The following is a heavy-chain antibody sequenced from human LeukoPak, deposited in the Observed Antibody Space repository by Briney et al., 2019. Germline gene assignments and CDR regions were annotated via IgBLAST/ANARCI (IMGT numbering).Heavy chain of an antibody. CDR1: GGSISSYY. Sequence: PSETLSLTCTVSGGSISSYYWSWIRQPPGKGLEWIGYIYYSGSTNYNPSLKSRVTISVDTSKNQFSLKLSSVTAADTAVYYRARENYDSSGYSIFDYWGQGTLVTVSS. CDR3: ARENYDSSGYSIFDY. J-gene: IGHJ4*02. V-gene: IGHV4-59*01. D-gene: IGHD3-22*01. CDR2: IYYSGST.